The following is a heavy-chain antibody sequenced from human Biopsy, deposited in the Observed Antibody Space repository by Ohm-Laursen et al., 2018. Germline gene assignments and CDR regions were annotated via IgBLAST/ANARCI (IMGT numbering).Heavy chain of an antibody. Sequence: SLRLSCAAFGFTFSGFSMNWVRQAPGKGLEWVAVISDDGRNKYYIDSVRGRFTISRDNSKNTLYLQMNNLRAEDTAVFYCAKDLRNNNWGVESWGQGTLVTVSS. D-gene: IGHD7-27*01. V-gene: IGHV3-30*18. CDR2: ISDDGRNK. J-gene: IGHJ4*02. CDR3: AKDLRNNNWGVES. CDR1: GFTFSGFS.